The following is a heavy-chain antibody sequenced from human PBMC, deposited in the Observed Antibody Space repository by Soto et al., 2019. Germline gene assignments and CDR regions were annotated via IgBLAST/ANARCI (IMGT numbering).Heavy chain of an antibody. CDR1: GYAFTSFV. CDR3: ARDGSAFYY. CDR2: ISTYNGNT. D-gene: IGHD2-2*01. J-gene: IGHJ4*02. V-gene: IGHV1-18*01. Sequence: VQFSCTAPGYAFTSFVITWARQAPGQGLDWMRWISTYNGNTIYAQKLQGRVTMTTDTSTSTAYVEVGNLRSYDRAVYYCARDGSAFYYWGQGTLVTVSS.